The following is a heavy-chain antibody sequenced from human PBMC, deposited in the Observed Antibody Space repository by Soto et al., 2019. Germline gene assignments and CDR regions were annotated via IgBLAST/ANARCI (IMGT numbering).Heavy chain of an antibody. Sequence: SETLSLTCTASGGSISSYYWSWIRQPPGKGLEWIGYIYYSGSTNYNPSLKSRVTISVGTSKNQFSLKLSSVTAADTAVYYCASSWGSAGYFDYWGQGTLVTVSS. CDR3: ASSWGSAGYFDY. J-gene: IGHJ4*02. CDR2: IYYSGST. CDR1: GGSISSYY. D-gene: IGHD3-16*01. V-gene: IGHV4-59*01.